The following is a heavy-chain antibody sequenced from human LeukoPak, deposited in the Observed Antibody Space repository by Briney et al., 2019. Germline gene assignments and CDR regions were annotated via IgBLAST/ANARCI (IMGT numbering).Heavy chain of an antibody. CDR2: IIGSGGTT. J-gene: IGHJ4*02. CDR3: ARDCGGDCPYY. Sequence: GGSLRLSCVVSGFTFSSYHMNWVRQAPGKGLEWVSGIIGSGGTTYYADSVKGRFTISRDNSKNTVYLQINNLRAEDTAVYYCARDCGGDCPYYWGQGTLVTVSS. D-gene: IGHD2-21*02. CDR1: GFTFSSYH. V-gene: IGHV3-23*01.